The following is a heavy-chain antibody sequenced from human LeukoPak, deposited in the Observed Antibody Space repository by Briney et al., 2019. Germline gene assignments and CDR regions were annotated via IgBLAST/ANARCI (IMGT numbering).Heavy chain of an antibody. CDR3: ARHEGYYDQ. CDR2: IYHTGRA. Sequence: SETLSLTCTVSGGSIISSSYYWSWLRQSPGKGLEWIVTIYHTGRAYHNPSLKSRVTVSVDTSKNQISLRLDSVTGTDTAVYYCARHEGYYDQWGQGTLVTVSS. J-gene: IGHJ4*02. V-gene: IGHV4-39*01. CDR1: GGSIISSSYY.